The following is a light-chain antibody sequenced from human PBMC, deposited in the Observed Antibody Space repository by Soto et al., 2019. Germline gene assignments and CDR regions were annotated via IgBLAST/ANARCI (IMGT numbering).Light chain of an antibody. CDR2: GAS. Sequence: EIVMTQSPASLSVSPGERATLSCRASQTVTRNLAWYQQQPGQAPRLLIYGASTRATGIPARFSGSGSGTEFTLIIGSLQSEDSAVYYCQQYNNWPPATFGQGTKVEIK. V-gene: IGKV3-15*01. CDR3: QQYNNWPPAT. J-gene: IGKJ1*01. CDR1: QTVTRN.